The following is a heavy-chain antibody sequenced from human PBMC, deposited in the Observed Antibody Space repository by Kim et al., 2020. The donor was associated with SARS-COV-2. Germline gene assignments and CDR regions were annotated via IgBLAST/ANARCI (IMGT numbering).Heavy chain of an antibody. Sequence: GGSLRLSCAASGFTFSSYWMSWVRQAPGKGLEWVANIKQDGSEKYYVDSVKGRFTISRDNAKNSLYLQMNSLRAEDTAVYYCAREGGYSGYLWRAFDIWGQGTMVTVSS. CDR2: IKQDGSEK. V-gene: IGHV3-7*01. D-gene: IGHD5-12*01. J-gene: IGHJ3*02. CDR3: AREGGYSGYLWRAFDI. CDR1: GFTFSSYW.